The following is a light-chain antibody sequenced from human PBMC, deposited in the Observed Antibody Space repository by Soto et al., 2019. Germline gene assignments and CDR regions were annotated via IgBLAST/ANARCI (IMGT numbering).Light chain of an antibody. V-gene: IGLV2-8*01. CDR2: EVS. Sequence: QSVLTQPPSASGSPGQSVTISCTGTSSDIGAYNYVSWYQQHPGKAPKLMIYEVSKRPSGVPGRFSGSKSANTASLTVSGLQAEDEADYYCSSYGGSNNLVFGGGTKLTVL. CDR1: SSDIGAYNY. J-gene: IGLJ2*01. CDR3: SSYGGSNNLV.